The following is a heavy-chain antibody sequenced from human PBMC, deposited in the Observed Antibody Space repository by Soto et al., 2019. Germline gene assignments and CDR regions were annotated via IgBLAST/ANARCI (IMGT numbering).Heavy chain of an antibody. J-gene: IGHJ4*02. D-gene: IGHD2-2*01. Sequence: SETLSLTCTVSGGSISSYYWSWIRQPPGKGLEWIGYIYYSGSTNYNPSLKSRVTISVDTSKNQFSLKLSSVTAADTAVYYCARKHSGYCSSTSCYAFDYWGQGTLVTVSS. V-gene: IGHV4-59*01. CDR2: IYYSGST. CDR1: GGSISSYY. CDR3: ARKHSGYCSSTSCYAFDY.